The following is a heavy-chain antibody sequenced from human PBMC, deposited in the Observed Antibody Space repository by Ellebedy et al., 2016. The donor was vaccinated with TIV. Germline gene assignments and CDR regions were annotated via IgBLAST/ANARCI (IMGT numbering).Heavy chain of an antibody. CDR2: IHYSGGT. D-gene: IGHD2-2*02. V-gene: IGHV4-39*01. CDR3: AKKGSACSSTSCYTWGWFDP. J-gene: IGHJ5*02. CDR1: GGSISSSSYF. Sequence: GSLRLSXTVSGGSISSSSYFWGWIRQPPGKGLEWIGSIHYSGGTYYNPSLKSRVTISVESSKNQFSLKLSSLTAADTAVHYCAKKGSACSSTSCYTWGWFDPWGQGTLVTVSS.